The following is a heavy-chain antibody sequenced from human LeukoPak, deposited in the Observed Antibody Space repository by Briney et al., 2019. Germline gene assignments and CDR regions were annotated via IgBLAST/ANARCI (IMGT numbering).Heavy chain of an antibody. V-gene: IGHV1-46*01. CDR1: GYTFSIYN. CDR3: AREGVAGTGLDY. CDR2: INPSGGT. J-gene: IGHJ4*02. Sequence: ASVKVSCKASGYTFSIYNMHWVRQAPGQGLEWMGIINPSGGTSYAQKLQGRITMTRDTSTVYMELSSLRSEDTAVYYCAREGVAGTGLDYWGQGTLVTVSS. D-gene: IGHD6-13*01.